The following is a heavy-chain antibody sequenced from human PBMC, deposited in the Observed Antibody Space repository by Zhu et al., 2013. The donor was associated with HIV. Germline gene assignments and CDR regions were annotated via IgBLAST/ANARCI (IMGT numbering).Heavy chain of an antibody. CDR2: IVVGGGNT. Sequence: QLVQSGPEVKKPGTSVKVSCKASGFTFTSSAVQWVRQARGQRLEWIGWIVVGGGNTNYAQKFQERVTITRDMSTSTAYMELSSLRSEDTAVYYCACTVTSFYYYGMDVWGQGTTVTVSS. J-gene: IGHJ6*02. D-gene: IGHD4-4*01. CDR1: GFTFTSSA. CDR3: ACTVTSFYYYGMDV. V-gene: IGHV1-58*01.